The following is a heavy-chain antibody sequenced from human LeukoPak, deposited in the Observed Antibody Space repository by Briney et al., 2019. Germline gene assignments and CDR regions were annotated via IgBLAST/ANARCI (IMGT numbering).Heavy chain of an antibody. Sequence: GGSLRLSCAASGFTFSRSWMTWVRQAPGKGLEWVANIREDRNETYYADSLKGRFTISRDNAKNSLSLQMNSLRADDTALYYCARAKGSGWYSAFDIWGQGTMVTVSS. J-gene: IGHJ3*02. CDR2: IREDRNET. D-gene: IGHD6-19*01. V-gene: IGHV3-7*03. CDR3: ARAKGSGWYSAFDI. CDR1: GFTFSRSW.